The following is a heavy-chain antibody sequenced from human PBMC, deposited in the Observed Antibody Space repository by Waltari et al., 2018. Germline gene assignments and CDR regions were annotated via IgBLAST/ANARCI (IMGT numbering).Heavy chain of an antibody. V-gene: IGHV1-69-2*01. CDR3: ATPGGGRYFDWSPMRDWFDP. CDR2: VDPEDGET. J-gene: IGHJ5*02. D-gene: IGHD3-9*01. CDR1: GYTFPDYY. Sequence: EVQLVQSGAEVKKPGATVKISCKASGYTFPDYYIHWWQQAPGKGLGWMGRVDPEDGETIYAEKFQGRVTITADTSTDTAYMELSSLRSEDTAVYYCATPGGGRYFDWSPMRDWFDPWGQGTLVTVSS.